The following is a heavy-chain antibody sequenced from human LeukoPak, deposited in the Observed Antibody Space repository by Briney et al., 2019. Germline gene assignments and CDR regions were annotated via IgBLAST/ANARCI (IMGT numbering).Heavy chain of an antibody. D-gene: IGHD1-1*01. CDR1: GGSISSYY. CDR3: ARGGNWPHYLDY. Sequence: PSETLSLTCTVSGGSISSYYWSWIRQPPGKGLEWIGYIYYSGSTNYNPSLKSRVTISVDTSKNQFSLKLSSVTAADTAVYYCARGGNWPHYLDYGGQGTLVTVAS. V-gene: IGHV4-59*01. J-gene: IGHJ4*02. CDR2: IYYSGST.